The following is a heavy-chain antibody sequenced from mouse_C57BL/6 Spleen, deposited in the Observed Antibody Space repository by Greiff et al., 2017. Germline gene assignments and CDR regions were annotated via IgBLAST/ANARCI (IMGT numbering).Heavy chain of an antibody. CDR2: IHPNSGST. J-gene: IGHJ4*01. D-gene: IGHD2-1*01. V-gene: IGHV1-64*01. CDR1: GYTFTSYW. CDR3: ASDIYYGNYYAMDY. Sequence: QVQLQQPGAELVKPGASVKLSCKASGYTFTSYWMHWVKQRPGQGLEWIGMIHPNSGSTNYNEKFKSKATLTVDKSSSTAYMQLSSLTSEDSAVYYCASDIYYGNYYAMDYWGQGTSVTVAS.